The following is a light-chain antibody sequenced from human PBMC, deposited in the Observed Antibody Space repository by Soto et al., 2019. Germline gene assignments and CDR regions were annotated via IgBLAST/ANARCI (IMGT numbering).Light chain of an antibody. V-gene: IGLV2-14*01. CDR2: DVS. Sequence: QSALTQPASASGSPGQSITISCTGTSSDVGGYNYVSWYQQHPGKAPKLMIYDVSNRPSGASNRFSGSKSGNTASLTISGLQAEDEADYYCSSYTSSSTLFYVFGTGTKVTVL. J-gene: IGLJ1*01. CDR3: SSYTSSSTLFYV. CDR1: SSDVGGYNY.